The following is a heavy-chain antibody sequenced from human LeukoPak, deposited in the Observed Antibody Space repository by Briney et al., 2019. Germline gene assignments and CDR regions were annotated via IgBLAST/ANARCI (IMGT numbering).Heavy chain of an antibody. J-gene: IGHJ4*02. CDR1: GGSFSDYS. Sequence: SETLSLTCAVYGGSFSDYSWTWIRQPLGKGLQWIGEINHSVGANHNPSLLSRVRLTVDTSKNYFSLRLRSVTAADTAVYYCAGGNPSGRPEIGFDYWGQGALVTVSS. CDR3: AGGNPSGRPEIGFDY. D-gene: IGHD1-26*01. CDR2: INHSVGA. V-gene: IGHV4-34*01.